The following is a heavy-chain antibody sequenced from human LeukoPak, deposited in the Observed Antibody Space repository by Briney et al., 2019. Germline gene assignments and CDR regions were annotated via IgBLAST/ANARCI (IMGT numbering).Heavy chain of an antibody. CDR3: ARGGYDFWSGYYEPLYYYYYYMDV. Sequence: ASVKVSCKASGGTFSSYAISWVRQAPGQGLEWMGGIIPIFGTANYAQKFQGRVTITADKSTSTAYMELSSLRSEDTAVYYCARGGYDFWSGYYEPLYYYYYYMDVWGKGTTVTVSS. CDR2: IIPIFGTA. J-gene: IGHJ6*03. CDR1: GGTFSSYA. D-gene: IGHD3-3*01. V-gene: IGHV1-69*06.